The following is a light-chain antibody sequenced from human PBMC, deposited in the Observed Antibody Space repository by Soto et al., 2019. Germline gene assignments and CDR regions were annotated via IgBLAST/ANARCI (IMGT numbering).Light chain of an antibody. CDR3: QQYNNWPVT. CDR2: SAY. J-gene: IGKJ4*01. Sequence: IQLTQSPTSLSASVGDRVTITCRASQGITNYLAWYQQKPGKAPKLLIYSAYTLQSGVPSRFSGSGSGTDFTLTISGLQSEDFATYYCQQYNNWPVTFGGGTKVDIK. CDR1: QGITNY. V-gene: IGKV1-9*01.